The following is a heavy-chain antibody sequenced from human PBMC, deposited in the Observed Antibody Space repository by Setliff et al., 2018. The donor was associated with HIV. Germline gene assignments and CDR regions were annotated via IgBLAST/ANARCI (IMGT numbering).Heavy chain of an antibody. D-gene: IGHD2-15*01. CDR3: ARWGEAADFQH. CDR2: IYTSGST. CDR1: GGSISSGSYY. V-gene: IGHV4-61*02. Sequence: SETLSLTCTVSGGSISSGSYYWSWIRQPAGKGLEWIGRIYTSGSTNYNPSLKSRVTISVDTSKNQFSLKLCSVTAADTAVYYCARWGEAADFQHWCQGTLVTVSS. J-gene: IGHJ1*01.